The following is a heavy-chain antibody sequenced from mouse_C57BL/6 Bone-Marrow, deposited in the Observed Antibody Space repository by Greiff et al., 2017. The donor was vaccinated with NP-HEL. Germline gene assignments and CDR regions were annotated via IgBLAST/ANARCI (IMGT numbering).Heavy chain of an antibody. V-gene: IGHV14-4*01. CDR3: TTGILRPYWYFDV. D-gene: IGHD1-2*01. CDR2: FDPENGVI. CDR1: GFNFKDDF. Sequence: FQLQRSGAELVRPGAPVRLSSTASGFNFKDDFMHWVRQRPEQGRGGIGWFDPENGVIDYASKFQGKATITADTSSNTAYLQLSSLTSEDTAVYYCTTGILRPYWYFDVWGTGTTVTVSS. J-gene: IGHJ1*03.